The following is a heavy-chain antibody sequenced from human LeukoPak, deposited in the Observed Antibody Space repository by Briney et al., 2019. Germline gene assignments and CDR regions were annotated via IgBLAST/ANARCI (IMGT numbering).Heavy chain of an antibody. CDR2: ISSGGST. Sequence: GRSLRLSCAASGFTFSSYGMHWVRQAPGKGLEWVSVISSGGSTDYADSVKGRFTISRDNSKNTLHLQMNSLRAEDTAVYYCARGAFDWGQGTLVTVSS. CDR3: ARGAFD. V-gene: IGHV3-53*01. J-gene: IGHJ4*02. D-gene: IGHD3-3*02. CDR1: GFTFSSYG.